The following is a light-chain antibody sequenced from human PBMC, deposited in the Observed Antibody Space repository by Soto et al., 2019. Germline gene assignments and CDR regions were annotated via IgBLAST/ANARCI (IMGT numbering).Light chain of an antibody. CDR3: QQSFDFPRT. CDR2: AAS. CDR1: RHVSIY. J-gene: IGKJ4*02. Sequence: VGRRGKVSRRASRHVSIYLNWLQHSPGQPPKLLLFAASNLHAGVPPRFCGSGSGTSFSLIIRSLQPEDFATNYYQQSFDFPRTFGAGTKV. V-gene: IGKV1-39*01.